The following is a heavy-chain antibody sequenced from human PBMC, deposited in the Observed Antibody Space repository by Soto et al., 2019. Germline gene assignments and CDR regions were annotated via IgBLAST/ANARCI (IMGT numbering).Heavy chain of an antibody. V-gene: IGHV1-3*01. J-gene: IGHJ4*02. CDR2: INAGNGNT. Sequence: ASVKLSCKASGYTFTSHVMHWVRQAPGQRLEWMGWINAGNGNTKYSQKFQGRVTITRDTSASTAYMELSSLRSEDTAVYYCASKYCSGGSCYSGPSLDYWGQGTLV. CDR3: ASKYCSGGSCYSGPSLDY. CDR1: GYTFTSHV. D-gene: IGHD2-15*01.